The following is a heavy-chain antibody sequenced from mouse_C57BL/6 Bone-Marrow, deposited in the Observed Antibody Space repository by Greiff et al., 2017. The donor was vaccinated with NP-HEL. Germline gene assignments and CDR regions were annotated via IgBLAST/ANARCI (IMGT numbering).Heavy chain of an antibody. Sequence: QVQLKQPGAELVMPGASVKLSCKASGYTFTSYWMHWVKQRPGQGLEWIGEIDPSDSYTNYNQKFKGKSTLTVDKSSSTAYMQLSSLTSEDSAVYYCAQGNGYWYFDVWGTGTTVTGSS. D-gene: IGHD2-1*01. V-gene: IGHV1-69*01. J-gene: IGHJ1*03. CDR3: AQGNGYWYFDV. CDR2: IDPSDSYT. CDR1: GYTFTSYW.